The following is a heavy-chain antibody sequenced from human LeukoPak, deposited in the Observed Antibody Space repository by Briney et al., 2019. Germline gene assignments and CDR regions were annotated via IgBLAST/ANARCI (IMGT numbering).Heavy chain of an antibody. CDR2: IRGSGDGP. J-gene: IGHJ3*01. Sequence: QPGGSLRLSCAASRFTFSNYAMTWVRQAPGRGLEWVSSIRGSGDGPSYADSVKGRFTMSRDNSDNMLYLQMNSLRVEDTAVYYCGRDPNGDYVGAFDFWGPGTLVTVSS. D-gene: IGHD4-17*01. CDR3: GRDPNGDYVGAFDF. CDR1: RFTFSNYA. V-gene: IGHV3-23*01.